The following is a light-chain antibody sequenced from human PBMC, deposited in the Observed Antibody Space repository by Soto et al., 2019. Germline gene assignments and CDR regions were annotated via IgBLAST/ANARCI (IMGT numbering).Light chain of an antibody. J-gene: IGKJ3*01. CDR2: GAS. V-gene: IGKV3-20*01. CDR1: QSVPSTY. CDR3: QQYGSPPPFT. Sequence: EIVLTQSPGTLSLSPGERATLSCRASQSVPSTYLAWYQQRPRQAPRLLIYGASTRAPGIPDRFSGSGSGTDFTLNVRGLEPEDFAVYCCQQYGSPPPFTFGPGTKVDIK.